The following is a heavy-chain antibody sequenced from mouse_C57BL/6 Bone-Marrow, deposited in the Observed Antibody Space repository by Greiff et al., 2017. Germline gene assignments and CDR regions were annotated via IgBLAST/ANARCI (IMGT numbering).Heavy chain of an antibody. CDR1: GYTFTSYW. CDR2: IYPSDSET. Sequence: QVQLQQPGAELVRPGSSVTLSCKASGYTFTSYWMDWVKQRPGQGLEWIGNIYPSDSETHYNQKFTDKATLTVDKSSSTAYMQLSSLTSEDSAVYYCASGDYPYFDYWGQGTTRTVSS. J-gene: IGHJ2*01. V-gene: IGHV1-61*01. D-gene: IGHD2-4*01. CDR3: ASGDYPYFDY.